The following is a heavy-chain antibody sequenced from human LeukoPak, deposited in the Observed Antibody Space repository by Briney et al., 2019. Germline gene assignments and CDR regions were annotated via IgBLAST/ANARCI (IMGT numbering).Heavy chain of an antibody. CDR1: GSTFSNYS. CDR3: ARSPAAVPAAAPDDAFDI. CDR2: ISRSSNHI. D-gene: IGHD2-2*01. J-gene: IGHJ3*02. V-gene: IGHV3-21*01. Sequence: PGGSLRLSCAASGSTFSNYSMNWVRQAPGKGLEWVSSISRSSNHIPYADSEKGRFTISRDNAKNSLYLQMNSLRAEDTAVYYCARSPAAVPAAAPDDAFDIWGQGTMVTVSS.